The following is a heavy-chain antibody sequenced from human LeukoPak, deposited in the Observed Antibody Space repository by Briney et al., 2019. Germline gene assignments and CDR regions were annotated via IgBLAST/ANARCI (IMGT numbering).Heavy chain of an antibody. D-gene: IGHD3-3*01. CDR1: GGSISSYY. CDR2: IYYTGST. V-gene: IGHV4-59*01. J-gene: IGHJ4*02. Sequence: PSETLSLTCTVSGGSISSYYWSWIRQLPEKGLEWIGYIYYTGSTNYNPSLRSRVAISVDTSKNQFSLKLSSVTAADTAVYYCARGDFWSGYLFWGQGTLVTVSS. CDR3: ARGDFWSGYLF.